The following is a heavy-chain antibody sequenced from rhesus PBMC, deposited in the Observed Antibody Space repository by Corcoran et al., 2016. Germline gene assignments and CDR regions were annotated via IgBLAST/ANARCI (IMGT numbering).Heavy chain of an antibody. CDR1: GFSFSYYS. V-gene: IGHV3S18*01. Sequence: EVQLVESGGGLAKPGGSLRLSCAASGFSFSYYSMSWFRQALGKGLEWISGINSAGGSTYYADSGKGRFTITRENAKNTLYLQMDNLRAEDTAVYYCAKTTVTLYYGLDSWGQGVVVTVSS. J-gene: IGHJ6*01. D-gene: IGHD4-35*01. CDR2: INSAGGST. CDR3: AKTTVTLYYGLDS.